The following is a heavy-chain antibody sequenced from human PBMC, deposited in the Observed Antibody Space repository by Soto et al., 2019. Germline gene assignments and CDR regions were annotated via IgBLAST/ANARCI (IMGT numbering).Heavy chain of an antibody. CDR3: ARDMAVAGPTPYYYYYGMDV. D-gene: IGHD6-19*01. Sequence: VGSLRLSCAASGFTFSSYGMHWVRQAPGKGLEWVAVIWYDGSNKYYADSVKGRFTISRDNSKNTLYLQMNSLRAEDTAVYYCARDMAVAGPTPYYYYYGMDVWGQGTTVTVSS. J-gene: IGHJ6*02. CDR1: GFTFSSYG. V-gene: IGHV3-33*01. CDR2: IWYDGSNK.